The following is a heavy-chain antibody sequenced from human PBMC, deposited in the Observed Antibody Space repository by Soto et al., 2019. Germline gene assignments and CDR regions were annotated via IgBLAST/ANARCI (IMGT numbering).Heavy chain of an antibody. Sequence: SETLSLTCTVSGCSISSYYWSWIRQPPGKGLEWIGYVYYSGSTNYNPSLKSRVTMSVDTSKNQFSLNLSSVTAADTAVFYCARHSRDGYNSFDYWGQGTLVTVS. D-gene: IGHD5-12*01. J-gene: IGHJ4*02. CDR1: GCSISSYY. CDR2: VYYSGST. V-gene: IGHV4-59*08. CDR3: ARHSRDGYNSFDY.